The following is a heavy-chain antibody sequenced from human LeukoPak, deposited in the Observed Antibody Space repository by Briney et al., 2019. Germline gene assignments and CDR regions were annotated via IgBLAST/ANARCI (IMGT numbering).Heavy chain of an antibody. CDR2: INPSGGST. J-gene: IGHJ5*02. CDR3: ARGRLGGSSSDWFDP. V-gene: IGHV1-46*01. CDR1: GYIFTSYY. D-gene: IGHD6-6*01. Sequence: ASVRVSCKASGYIFTSYYMHWVRQAPGQGLEWMGIINPSGGSTSYAQKFQGRVAMTRDTSTSTVYMELSSLRSEDTAVYYCARGRLGGSSSDWFDPWGQGTLVTVSS.